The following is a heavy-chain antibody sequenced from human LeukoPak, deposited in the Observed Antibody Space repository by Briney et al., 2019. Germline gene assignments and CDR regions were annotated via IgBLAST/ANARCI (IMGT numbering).Heavy chain of an antibody. D-gene: IGHD1-1*01. CDR2: VSGKSERT. CDR1: GFTFSCCD. CDR3: AKGRNGQYFDY. Sequence: GGSLRLSCAASGFTFSCCDMSWVRQAPGKGLEWVSVVSGKSERTYYVDSVKGRFTISRDNSKNTLYLQMDSLRVEDTAVYYWAKGRNGQYFDYWGLGTLVTVSS. V-gene: IGHV3-23*01. J-gene: IGHJ4*02.